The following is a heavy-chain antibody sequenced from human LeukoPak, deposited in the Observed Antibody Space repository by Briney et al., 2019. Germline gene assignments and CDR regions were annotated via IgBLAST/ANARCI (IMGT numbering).Heavy chain of an antibody. J-gene: IGHJ2*01. CDR1: GFTFSSYS. CDR3: ARDMDGQAGYFDL. V-gene: IGHV3-21*01. CDR2: ISSSSSYI. Sequence: GGSLRLSCAASGFTFSSYSMNWVRQAPGKGLEWVSSISSSSSYIYYADSVKGRFTISRDNAKNSLYLQMNSLRAEDTAVYYCARDMDGQAGYFDLWGRGTLVTVSS. D-gene: IGHD5-24*01.